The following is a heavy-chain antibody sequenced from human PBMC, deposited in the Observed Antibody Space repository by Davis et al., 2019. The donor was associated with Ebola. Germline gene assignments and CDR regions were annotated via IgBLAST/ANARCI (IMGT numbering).Heavy chain of an antibody. Sequence: AASVKVSCKASGYTFTSYYMHWVRQAPGQGLEWMGIINPSGGSTSYAQKFQGRVTMTRDTSTSTVYMELSSLRSEDTAVYYCARVNRIAAAGSVAFDIWGQGTMVTVSS. CDR1: GYTFTSYY. J-gene: IGHJ3*02. D-gene: IGHD6-13*01. V-gene: IGHV1-46*01. CDR3: ARVNRIAAAGSVAFDI. CDR2: INPSGGST.